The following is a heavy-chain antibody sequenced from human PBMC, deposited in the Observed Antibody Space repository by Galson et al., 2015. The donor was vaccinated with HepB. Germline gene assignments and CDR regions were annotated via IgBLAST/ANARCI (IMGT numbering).Heavy chain of an antibody. Sequence: CAISGDSVSSNSAAWNWIRQSPSRGLEWLGGTYYRSKWYNDYAVSVKSRITINPDTSKNQFSLQLNSVTPEDTAVYYCARDLYCSSTSCYETANWFDPWGQGTLVTVSS. CDR3: ARDLYCSSTSCYETANWFDP. D-gene: IGHD2-2*01. CDR1: GDSVSSNSAA. V-gene: IGHV6-1*01. J-gene: IGHJ5*02. CDR2: TYYRSKWYN.